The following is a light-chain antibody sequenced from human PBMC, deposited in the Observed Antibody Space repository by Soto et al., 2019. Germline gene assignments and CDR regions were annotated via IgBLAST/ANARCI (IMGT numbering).Light chain of an antibody. CDR3: QQVKTYPRT. Sequence: DIQMTQSPSSLSASVGDRVNITCRASQSITRYLNWYQQKPGKAPNLLIYAASSLHSGVPSRFSGAGSGTDFTLTISSLQPEDFATYYCQQVKTYPRTFGGGTKVEIK. J-gene: IGKJ4*01. V-gene: IGKV1-39*01. CDR2: AAS. CDR1: QSITRY.